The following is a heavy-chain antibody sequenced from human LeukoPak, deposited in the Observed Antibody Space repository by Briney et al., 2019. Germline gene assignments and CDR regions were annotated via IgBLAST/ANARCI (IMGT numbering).Heavy chain of an antibody. CDR1: GGSISSGSYC. CDR2: IHTSGNT. CDR3: ARVRRSRLAELDY. J-gene: IGHJ4*02. D-gene: IGHD3-16*01. Sequence: SETLSLTCTVSGGSISSGSYCWSWIRQPAGKGLEWIGHIHTSGNTNYNPSLKSRVTISIDTSKNQFSLKLRSVTATDTAVYYCARVRRSRLAELDYWGQGTLVTVSS. V-gene: IGHV4-61*09.